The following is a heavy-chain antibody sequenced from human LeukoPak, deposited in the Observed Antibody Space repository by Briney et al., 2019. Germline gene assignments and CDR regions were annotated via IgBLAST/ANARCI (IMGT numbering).Heavy chain of an antibody. J-gene: IGHJ4*02. Sequence: GGSLRLSCAASGFTFDDYGMSWVRQAPGKGLEWVSIISSGSSAIFSADALKGRFTISRGDAKNLLYLDMNSLRAEDTAVYYCARGHTAVTRHFDFWGQGTLVTVSS. D-gene: IGHD4-17*01. CDR3: ARGHTAVTRHFDF. CDR1: GFTFDDYG. CDR2: ISSGSSAI. V-gene: IGHV3-21*01.